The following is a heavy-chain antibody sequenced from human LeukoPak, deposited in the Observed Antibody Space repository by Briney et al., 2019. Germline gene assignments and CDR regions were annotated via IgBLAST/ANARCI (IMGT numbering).Heavy chain of an antibody. D-gene: IGHD2-2*01. CDR2: IYPGDSDT. V-gene: IGHV5-51*01. Sequence: GESLKISCKGSGYSFTSYWIGWVRLMPGKGLEWMGIIYPGDSDTRYSPSFQGQVTISADKSISTAYLQWSSLKASDTAMYYCARDCCSSTSWQYGMDVWGQGTTVTVSS. CDR3: ARDCCSSTSWQYGMDV. J-gene: IGHJ6*02. CDR1: GYSFTSYW.